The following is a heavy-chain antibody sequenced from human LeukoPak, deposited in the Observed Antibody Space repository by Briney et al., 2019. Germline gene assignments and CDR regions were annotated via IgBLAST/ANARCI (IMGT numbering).Heavy chain of an antibody. J-gene: IGHJ4*02. CDR2: IYYSGST. V-gene: IGHV4-39*01. Sequence: SETLSLTCTVSGGSISSSSYYWGWIRQPPGKGLEWIGSIYYSGSTYYNPSLKSRVTISVDTSKNQFSLKLSSVTAADTAVYYCASKSRYCSSTSCYTGRDYWGQGTLVTVSS. CDR3: ASKSRYCSSTSCYTGRDY. CDR1: GGSISSSSYY. D-gene: IGHD2-2*02.